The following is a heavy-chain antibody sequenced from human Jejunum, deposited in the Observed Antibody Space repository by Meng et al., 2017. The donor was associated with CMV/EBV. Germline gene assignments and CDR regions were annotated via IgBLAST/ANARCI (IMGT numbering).Heavy chain of an antibody. CDR1: YTFTEHF. J-gene: IGHJ5*02. CDR3: ARPMDKSSWKEWFDP. V-gene: IGHV1-2*02. D-gene: IGHD1-1*01. Sequence: YTFTEHFIPRARQVPGQGLGWMGWIKPSSGATGSAQKFQGRVSMTRDTSISTAYMELRTLTSDDTAVYYCARPMDKSSWKEWFDPWGQGTQVTASS. CDR2: IKPSSGAT.